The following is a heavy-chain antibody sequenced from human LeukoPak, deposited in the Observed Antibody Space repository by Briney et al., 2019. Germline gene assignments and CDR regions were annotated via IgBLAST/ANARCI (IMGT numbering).Heavy chain of an antibody. CDR1: GFTFSSYG. J-gene: IGHJ6*03. CDR2: IRYDGSNK. Sequence: PGGSLRLSCAASGFTFSSYGMHWVRQAPGKGLEWVAFIRYDGSNKYYADSVKGRFTISRDNSKNTLYLQMNSLRAEDTAVYYCAKIGSGPRQDYYYYMDVWGKGTTVTISS. D-gene: IGHD3-10*01. V-gene: IGHV3-30*02. CDR3: AKIGSGPRQDYYYYMDV.